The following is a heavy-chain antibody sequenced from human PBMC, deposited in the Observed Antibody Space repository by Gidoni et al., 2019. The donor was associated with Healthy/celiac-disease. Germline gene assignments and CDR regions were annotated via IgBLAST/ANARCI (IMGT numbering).Heavy chain of an antibody. J-gene: IGHJ6*02. CDR3: ARAALYFDWLDQVGRYGMDV. CDR2: IYHSGST. V-gene: IGHV4-4*02. CDR1: GGSISSSNG. D-gene: IGHD3-9*01. Sequence: QVQLQESGPGLVKPSGTLSLTCAVPGGSISSSNGWSWVRQPPGKGLEWIGEIYHSGSTNYNPSLKSRVTISVDKSKNQFSLKLSSVTAADTAVYYCARAALYFDWLDQVGRYGMDVWGQGTTVTVSS.